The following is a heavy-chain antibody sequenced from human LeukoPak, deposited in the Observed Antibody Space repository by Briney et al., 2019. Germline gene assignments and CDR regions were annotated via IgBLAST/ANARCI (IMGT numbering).Heavy chain of an antibody. CDR2: IYYSGST. CDR3: ARPTRGSGSYLTGY. D-gene: IGHD1-26*01. CDR1: GGSISSSSYY. J-gene: IGHJ4*02. V-gene: IGHV4-39*01. Sequence: SETLSLTCTVSGGSISSSSYYWGWIRQPPGKGLEWIGSIYYSGSTYYNPSLKSRVTISVDTSKNQFSLKLSSVTAADTAVYYCARPTRGSGSYLTGYWGQGTLVTVSS.